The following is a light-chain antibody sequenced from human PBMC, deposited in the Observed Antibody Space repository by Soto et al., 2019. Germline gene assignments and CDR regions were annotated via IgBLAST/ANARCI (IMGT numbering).Light chain of an antibody. CDR2: KAS. V-gene: IGKV1-5*03. CDR3: QQYNSVSLLT. Sequence: DIQMTQSPSTLSASVGDRVTITCRASQSISSWLAWYQQKPGKAPKLLIYKASSLESGVPSRFSESRSGTEFSLTISSLQPDDYATYYCQQYNSVSLLTFGGGTKVDIK. J-gene: IGKJ4*01. CDR1: QSISSW.